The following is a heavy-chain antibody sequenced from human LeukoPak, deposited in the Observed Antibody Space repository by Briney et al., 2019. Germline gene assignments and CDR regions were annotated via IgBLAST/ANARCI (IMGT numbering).Heavy chain of an antibody. V-gene: IGHV3-30*02. CDR3: ATQFGSGTLANEYDY. J-gene: IGHJ4*02. D-gene: IGHD3-10*01. Sequence: PGGSLRLSCAASGFTFSVYGMHWVRQAPGKGQEWVSFIRSDGSNKYYTESVKGRFTVSRDNSNNTLYLQMNSLRVEDTAVYYCATQFGSGTLANEYDYWGQGSLVTVSS. CDR1: GFTFSVYG. CDR2: IRSDGSNK.